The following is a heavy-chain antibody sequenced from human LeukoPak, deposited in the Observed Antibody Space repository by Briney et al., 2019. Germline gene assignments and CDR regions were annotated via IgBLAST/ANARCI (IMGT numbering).Heavy chain of an antibody. CDR1: GGTFSSYA. CDR2: IIPIFGTA. CDR3: ARRDYGDYGSWLGFDP. Sequence: SVKVSCKASGGTFSSYAISWVRQAPGQGLEWMGGIIPIFGTANYAQKFQGRVTITADESTSTAYMELSSLRSEDTAAYYCARRDYGDYGSWLGFDPWGQGTLVTVSS. D-gene: IGHD4-17*01. V-gene: IGHV1-69*13. J-gene: IGHJ5*02.